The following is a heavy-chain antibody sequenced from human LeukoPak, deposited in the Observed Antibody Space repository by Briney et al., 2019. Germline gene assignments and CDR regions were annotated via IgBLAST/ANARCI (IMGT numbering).Heavy chain of an antibody. V-gene: IGHV3-74*03. D-gene: IGHD6-6*01. CDR3: VRRQTSTSGFDH. CDR2: INSDGSST. CDR1: GCTFSSYW. Sequence: GGSLRLSCAASGCTFSSYWMHWVRQAPGKGLVWVSRINSDGSSTKYADSVKGRFTMSRGNAKNTLYLQMNSLRADDTALYYCVRRQTSTSGFDHWGQGTLVTVSS. J-gene: IGHJ4*02.